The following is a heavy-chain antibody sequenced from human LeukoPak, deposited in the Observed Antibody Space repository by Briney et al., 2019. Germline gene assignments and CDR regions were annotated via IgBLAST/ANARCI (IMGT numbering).Heavy chain of an antibody. V-gene: IGHV3-53*01. CDR1: GFTVSSNY. CDR3: ARFGRDGYTGLRY. Sequence: GGSLRLSCAASGFTVSSNYMSWVRQAPGKGLEWVSVLYSGGSTYYTDSVKGRFTISRDDSKNTLYLQMNSLRAEDTAVYYCARFGRDGYTGLRYWGQGTLVTVSS. CDR2: LYSGGST. D-gene: IGHD5-24*01. J-gene: IGHJ4*02.